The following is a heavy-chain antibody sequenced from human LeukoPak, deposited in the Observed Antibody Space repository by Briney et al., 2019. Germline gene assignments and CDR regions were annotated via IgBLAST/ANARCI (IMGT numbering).Heavy chain of an antibody. CDR3: ARGSRYISTWSRNHWFDP. V-gene: IGHV3-30*04. Sequence: GGSLRLSCAASGFTFSSYVMHWVRQAPGKGLEWVAIISYEGTNKYYADSVKGRFTISRDSSKNTLYLQMNSLRAGDTAMYYCARGSRYISTWSRNHWFDPWGQGTLVTVSS. CDR1: GFTFSSYV. CDR2: ISYEGTNK. D-gene: IGHD6-13*01. J-gene: IGHJ5*02.